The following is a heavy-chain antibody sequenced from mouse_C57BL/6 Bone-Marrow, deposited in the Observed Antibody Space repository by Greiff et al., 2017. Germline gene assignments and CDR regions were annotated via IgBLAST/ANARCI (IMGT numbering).Heavy chain of an antibody. V-gene: IGHV1-54*01. J-gene: IGHJ4*01. Sequence: QVQLQQSGAELVRPGTSVKVSCKASGYAFTNYLIEWVKQRPGQGLEWIGVINPGSGGTNYNEKFKGKATLTADKSSSTAYMQLSSLTSEDSAVYFCARSAGFPYAMDYWGQGTSVTVSS. CDR1: GYAFTNYL. CDR2: INPGSGGT. CDR3: ARSAGFPYAMDY.